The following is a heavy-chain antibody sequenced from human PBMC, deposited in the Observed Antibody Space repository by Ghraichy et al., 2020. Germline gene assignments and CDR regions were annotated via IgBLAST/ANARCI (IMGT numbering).Heavy chain of an antibody. CDR2: IYYSGST. D-gene: IGHD3-10*01. J-gene: IGHJ4*02. Sequence: SETLSLTCTVSGGSISSSSYYWGWIRQPPGKGLEWIGSIYYSGSTYYNPSLKSRVTISVDTSKNQFPLKLSSVTAADTAVYYCARHGYGWGSGSYFDYWGQGTLVTVSS. V-gene: IGHV4-39*01. CDR1: GGSISSSSYY. CDR3: ARHGYGWGSGSYFDY.